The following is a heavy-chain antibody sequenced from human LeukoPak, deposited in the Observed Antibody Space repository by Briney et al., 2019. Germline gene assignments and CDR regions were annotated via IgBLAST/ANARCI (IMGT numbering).Heavy chain of an antibody. CDR2: ISRSSNYI. V-gene: IGHV3-21*01. J-gene: IGHJ3*01. CDR3: ARGRTSYYDSHDAFDV. CDR1: GLTFSTYR. D-gene: IGHD3-22*01. Sequence: PGGSLRLSCAAAGLTFSTYRIDWVRQAPGEGLEWDSSISRSSNYIYYADSVKGRFTVSRDNAKNSVYLQMNSLRAEDTAMYYCARGRTSYYDSHDAFDVWGQGTLVTVSS.